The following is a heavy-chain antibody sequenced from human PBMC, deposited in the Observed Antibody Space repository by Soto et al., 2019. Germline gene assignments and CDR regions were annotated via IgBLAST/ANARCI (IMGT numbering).Heavy chain of an antibody. CDR2: ISAGGDFT. J-gene: IGHJ4*02. Sequence: PGGSLRLSCAASGLTFNSYDMSWVRQAPGKGLEWVSAISAGGDFTYYAGSVKGRFTISRDNSRNTLYIQMSSLRAEDTALYYCAKGKYYASGNYYNNLDYWGQGTVVPASS. CDR1: GLTFNSYD. V-gene: IGHV3-23*01. CDR3: AKGKYYASGNYYNNLDY. D-gene: IGHD3-10*01.